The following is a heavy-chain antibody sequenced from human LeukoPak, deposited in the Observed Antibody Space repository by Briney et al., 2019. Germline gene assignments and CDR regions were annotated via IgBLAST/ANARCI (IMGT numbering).Heavy chain of an antibody. Sequence: GASVKVSCKASGYTFTGYYMHWVRQAPGQGLEWMGGIIPIFGTANYAQKFQGRVTITADESTSTAYMELSSLRSEDAAVYYCARMVTLGNFGYWGQGTLVTVSS. V-gene: IGHV1-69*13. J-gene: IGHJ4*02. D-gene: IGHD5-18*01. CDR2: IIPIFGTA. CDR3: ARMVTLGNFGY. CDR1: GYTFTGYY.